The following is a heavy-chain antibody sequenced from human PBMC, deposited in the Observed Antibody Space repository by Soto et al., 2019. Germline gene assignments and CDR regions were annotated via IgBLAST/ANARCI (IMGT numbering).Heavy chain of an antibody. CDR2: IIPILGIA. D-gene: IGHD2-15*01. J-gene: IGHJ4*02. CDR3: ARDLGSCSGGSCQYYFDY. Sequence: QVQLVQSGAEVKKPGSSVKVSCKASGGTFSSYTISWVRQAPGQGLEWMGRIIPILGIANYAQKFQGRVTITADKSTSTAYMELSSLRSEDTAVYYCARDLGSCSGGSCQYYFDYWGQGTLVTVSS. CDR1: GGTFSSYT. V-gene: IGHV1-69*08.